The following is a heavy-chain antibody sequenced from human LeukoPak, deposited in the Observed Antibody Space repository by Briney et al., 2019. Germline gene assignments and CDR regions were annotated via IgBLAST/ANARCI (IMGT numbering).Heavy chain of an antibody. Sequence: QPRRCLRPSCAASGSTFSTYATHSVRQPPSNGIGLVEAISYDGTNKNYADSVKGRFTISRDNSKNTLYLQLNSLRAEDTAVYYCARDGTPNWSAYSNPTFHYWGQGTLVTVSS. V-gene: IGHV3-30*07. CDR2: ISYDGTNK. CDR1: GSTFSTYA. CDR3: ARDGTPNWSAYSNPTFHY. D-gene: IGHD4-11*01. J-gene: IGHJ4*02.